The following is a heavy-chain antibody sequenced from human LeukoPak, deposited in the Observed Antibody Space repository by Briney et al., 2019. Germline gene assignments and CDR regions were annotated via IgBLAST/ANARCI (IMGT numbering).Heavy chain of an antibody. CDR3: ARMNYISSGWGAPFDD. CDR1: GFTFSTYT. Sequence: GGSLRLSCAASGFTFSTYTMNWVRQAPGKGLEWVSSISSSGGFIFFADSVKGRFTISRDNAKNSLFLEMNSLRVEDAAVYYCARMNYISSGWGAPFDDWGQGTLVTVSS. CDR2: ISSSGGFI. J-gene: IGHJ4*02. D-gene: IGHD1-7*01. V-gene: IGHV3-21*01.